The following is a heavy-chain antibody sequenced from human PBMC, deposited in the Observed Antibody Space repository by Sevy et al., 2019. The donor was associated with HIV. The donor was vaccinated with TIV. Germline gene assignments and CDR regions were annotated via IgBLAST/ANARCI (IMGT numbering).Heavy chain of an antibody. D-gene: IGHD6-13*01. CDR1: GFTFSDHY. Sequence: GGSLRLSCAASGFTFSDHYMEWVRQAPGKGLEWVGRIRNKADCYTTEHAASVKGRFTISREDSKNSLYLLMNSLKTEDTAVYYCATHAGIAAAGRVFDYWGQGTLVTVSS. CDR2: IRNKADCYTT. V-gene: IGHV3-72*01. J-gene: IGHJ4*02. CDR3: ATHAGIAAAGRVFDY.